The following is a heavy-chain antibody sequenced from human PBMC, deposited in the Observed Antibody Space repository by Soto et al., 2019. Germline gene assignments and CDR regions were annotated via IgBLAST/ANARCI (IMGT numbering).Heavy chain of an antibody. CDR3: AKGGNSWRGYSHH. D-gene: IGHD3-3*01. V-gene: IGHV3-23*01. CDR1: GFSFSGYA. Sequence: GGFMRLSIAAFGFSFSGYAMSWVRQAPGKGLEWVSAISGSGGSTYDADSVKGRFTISRDNSQNMMYLQMNSLTAEDTAIYYCAKGGNSWRGYSHHWAQGTLVTVYS. CDR2: ISGSGGST. J-gene: IGHJ4*02.